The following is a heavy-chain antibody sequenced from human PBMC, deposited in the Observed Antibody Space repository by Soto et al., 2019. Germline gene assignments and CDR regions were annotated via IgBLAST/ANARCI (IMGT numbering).Heavy chain of an antibody. D-gene: IGHD4-4*01. CDR2: IYPGDSDT. V-gene: IGHV5-51*01. CDR1: GYRLTSYW. CDR3: ARHGTTVTTGHYYGMDV. Sequence: GESLKISYKGSGYRLTSYWIGWVRQMNGKGLEWMGIIYPGDSDTRYSPSFQGQVTISADKSISTAYLQWSSLKASDTAMYYCARHGTTVTTGHYYGMDVWGQGTTVTVSS. J-gene: IGHJ6*02.